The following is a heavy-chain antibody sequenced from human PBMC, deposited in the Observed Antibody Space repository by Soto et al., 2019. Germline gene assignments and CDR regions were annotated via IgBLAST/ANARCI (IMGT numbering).Heavy chain of an antibody. D-gene: IGHD3-3*01. CDR1: GGSISSSNW. V-gene: IGHV4-4*02. CDR3: ARIQSWVFFGVWISEYQDGLVV. J-gene: IGHJ6*01. Sequence: SETLSLTCAVSGGSISSSNWWSWVRQPPGKGLEWIGEIYHSGSTNYNPSLKSRVTISVDKSKNQFSLKLSSVTAADTAVDFCARIQSWVFFGVWISEYQDGLVVWGQEASETVSS. CDR2: IYHSGST.